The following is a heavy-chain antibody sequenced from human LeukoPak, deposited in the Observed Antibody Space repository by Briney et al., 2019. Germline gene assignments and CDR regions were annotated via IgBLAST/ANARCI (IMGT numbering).Heavy chain of an antibody. CDR3: ASPGAYSGYDYPDSYYYYYYMDV. CDR2: IYFSGSS. CDR1: GGSLSSGSYY. D-gene: IGHD5-12*01. J-gene: IGHJ6*03. Sequence: SETLSLTCTVSGGSLSSGSYYWGWIRQPPGKGLEWIGGIYYSGSIYFSGSSDYNPSLKSRVTISGDTSKNQFSLKLSSVTAADTAVYYCASPGAYSGYDYPDSYYYYYYMDVWGKGTTVTVSS. V-gene: IGHV4-39*07.